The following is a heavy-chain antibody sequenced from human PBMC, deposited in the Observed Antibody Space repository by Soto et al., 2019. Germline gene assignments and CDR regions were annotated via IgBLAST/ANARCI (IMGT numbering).Heavy chain of an antibody. Sequence: QVQLVESGGGVVQPGRSLRLSCAASGFTFSSYGMHWVRQAPGKGLEWVAVIWYDGSNKYYADSVKGRFTISRDNSKNTQDLQRNSKGAEDTAVYYCARALGYDSSWFGPLGQGTLVPVSS. CDR2: IWYDGSNK. D-gene: IGHD5-12*01. J-gene: IGHJ5*02. V-gene: IGHV3-33*01. CDR1: GFTFSSYG. CDR3: ARALGYDSSWFGP.